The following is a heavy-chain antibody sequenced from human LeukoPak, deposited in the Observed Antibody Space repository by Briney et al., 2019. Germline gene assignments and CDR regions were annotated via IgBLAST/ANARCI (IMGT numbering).Heavy chain of an antibody. V-gene: IGHV3-7*01. CDR1: GFTFSSYS. D-gene: IGHD3-10*01. CDR3: GRHRSGSGTYFIDH. CDR2: MKKDGSET. J-gene: IGHJ4*02. Sequence: PGGSLRLSCGVSGFTFSSYSMIWVRQAPGKGLQWVANMKKDGSETKYVDFVKGRFIISRDNAKNTLYLQMSSLRAEDTAVYYCGRHRSGSGTYFIDHWGQGTLVSVAS.